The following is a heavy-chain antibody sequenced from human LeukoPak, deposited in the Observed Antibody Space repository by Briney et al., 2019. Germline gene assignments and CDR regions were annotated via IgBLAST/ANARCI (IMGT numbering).Heavy chain of an antibody. Sequence: PGRSLRLSCAASGFTFSSYGLHWVRQAPGKGLEWVAVISYDESNKFCADSVKGRFTISRDNSKNTLYLQMNSLRAEDTAMYYCAKPYYYGSRSYMDYWGQGTLVTVSS. CDR2: ISYDESNK. CDR1: GFTFSSYG. D-gene: IGHD3-10*01. CDR3: AKPYYYGSRSYMDY. J-gene: IGHJ4*02. V-gene: IGHV3-30*18.